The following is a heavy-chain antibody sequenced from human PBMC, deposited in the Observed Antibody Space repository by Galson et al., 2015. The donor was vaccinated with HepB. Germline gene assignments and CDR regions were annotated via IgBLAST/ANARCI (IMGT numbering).Heavy chain of an antibody. Sequence: SLRLSCAASGFTFSSYWMHWVRQAPGKRLVWVSRINSDGSSTSYADSVKGRFTISRDNAKNTLYLQMNSLRAEDTAVYYCARVWGWFGEGGWYFDLWGRGTLVTVSS. CDR1: GFTFSSYW. CDR2: INSDGSST. CDR3: ARVWGWFGEGGWYFDL. J-gene: IGHJ2*01. D-gene: IGHD3-10*01. V-gene: IGHV3-74*01.